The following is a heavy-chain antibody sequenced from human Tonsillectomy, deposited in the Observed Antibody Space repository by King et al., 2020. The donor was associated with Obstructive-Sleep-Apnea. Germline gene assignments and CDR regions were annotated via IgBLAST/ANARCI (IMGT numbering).Heavy chain of an antibody. CDR3: ARGPYGDYEAY. Sequence: VQLQQWGAGLLKPSETLSLTCAVYGGSFSGYYWNWIRQPPGKGLEWIGEIYYSGSTNYNPSLKSRVTISVDTSKNQFSLHFRSVTAADTAVYYCARGPYGDYEAYWGQGTLVTVSS. J-gene: IGHJ4*02. CDR1: GGSFSGYY. CDR2: IYYSGST. D-gene: IGHD4-17*01. V-gene: IGHV4-34*01.